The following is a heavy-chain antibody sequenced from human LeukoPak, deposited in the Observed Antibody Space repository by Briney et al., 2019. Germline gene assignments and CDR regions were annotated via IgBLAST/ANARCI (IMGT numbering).Heavy chain of an antibody. CDR3: AGDKGVLNDALDY. Sequence: PGGSLRLSCAASGFTFSSYSMNWVRQAPGKGLEWVSYISSSSSTIYYADSVKGRFTISRDNAKNSLYLQMNSLRAEDTAVYYCAGDKGVLNDALDYWGQGTLVTVSS. CDR1: GFTFSSYS. D-gene: IGHD2-8*01. V-gene: IGHV3-48*01. J-gene: IGHJ4*02. CDR2: ISSSSSTI.